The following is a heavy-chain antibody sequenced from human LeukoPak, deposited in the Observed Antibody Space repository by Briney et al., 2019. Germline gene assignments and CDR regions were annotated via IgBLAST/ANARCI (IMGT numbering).Heavy chain of an antibody. D-gene: IGHD3-3*01. Sequence: ASVKVSCKASGGTFSSYAISWVRQAPGQGLEWMGGIIPIFGTANYAQKFQGRVTITADESTSTAYMEPSSLRSEDTAVYYCARGSSTILPYYYYMDVWGKGTTVTVSS. V-gene: IGHV1-69*13. J-gene: IGHJ6*03. CDR3: ARGSSTILPYYYYMDV. CDR2: IIPIFGTA. CDR1: GGTFSSYA.